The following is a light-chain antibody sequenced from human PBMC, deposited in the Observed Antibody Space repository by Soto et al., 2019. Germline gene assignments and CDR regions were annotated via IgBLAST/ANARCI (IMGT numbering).Light chain of an antibody. Sequence: DIQLTQSPSFLSASVGDRVIITCRASQGISSYLAWYQQKPGKAPKLLIYTASTLQSGVPSRFSGSGSGTEFTLTITSLQPEDFATDYCQQHNSYPVTFGGGTKVEIK. CDR3: QQHNSYPVT. V-gene: IGKV1-9*01. CDR2: TAS. CDR1: QGISSY. J-gene: IGKJ4*01.